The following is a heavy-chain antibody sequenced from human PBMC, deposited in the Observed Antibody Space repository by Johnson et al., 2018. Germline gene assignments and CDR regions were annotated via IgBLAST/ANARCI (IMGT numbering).Heavy chain of an antibody. Sequence: VQLVESGGGLVRXGESLRLSCAASGFTFSGHSMNWVRQAPGKGLECVSYISWGSRVILYADSVKGRFTVSREDVTNSMYLQMSSLREEDTAIDYCARDLQGYANDYWGQGTLVTVSS. CDR1: GFTFSGHS. V-gene: IGHV3-48*02. CDR3: ARDLQGYANDY. CDR2: ISWGSRVI. D-gene: IGHD2-2*01. J-gene: IGHJ4*02.